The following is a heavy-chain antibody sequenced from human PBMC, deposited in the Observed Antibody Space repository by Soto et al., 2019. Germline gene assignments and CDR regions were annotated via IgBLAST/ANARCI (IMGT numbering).Heavy chain of an antibody. J-gene: IGHJ6*02. V-gene: IGHV1-69*01. D-gene: IGHD3-3*01. CDR1: GGTFSSYA. Sequence: QVQLVQSGAEVKKPGSSVKVSCKASGGTFSSYAISWVRQAPGQGLEWMGGSIPIFGTANYAQKFQGRVTITADESTSTAYMELSSLRSEDTAVYYCAREAVSTYYDFWSGYTDYYYYGMDVWGQGTTVTVSS. CDR2: SIPIFGTA. CDR3: AREAVSTYYDFWSGYTDYYYYGMDV.